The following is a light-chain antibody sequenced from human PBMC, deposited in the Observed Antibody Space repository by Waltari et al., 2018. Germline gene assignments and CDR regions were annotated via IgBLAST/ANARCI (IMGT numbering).Light chain of an antibody. V-gene: IGLV2-23*01. CDR3: SSYSSSTTLGNV. Sequence: QSALTQAASVSGSPGTSTTISCSATGSGVGSYDLVAWYPQHPGKAPKLIIYEATKRPSGVSSRFSGSKSGNTASLTISGLQAEDEADYFCSSYSSSTTLGNVFGTGTKVTVL. J-gene: IGLJ1*01. CDR1: GSGVGSYDL. CDR2: EAT.